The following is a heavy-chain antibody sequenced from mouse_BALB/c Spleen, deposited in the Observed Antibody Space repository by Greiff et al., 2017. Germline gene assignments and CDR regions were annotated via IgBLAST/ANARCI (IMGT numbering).Heavy chain of an antibody. CDR3: ARHKFITTATRYFDV. Sequence: EVKLVESGGGLVKPGGSLKLSCAASGFAFSSYDMSWVRQTPEKRLEWVAYISSGGGSTYYPDTVKGRFTISRDNAKNTLYLQMSSLKSEDTAMYYCARHKFITTATRYFDVWGAGTTVTVSA. V-gene: IGHV5-12-1*01. J-gene: IGHJ1*01. CDR2: ISSGGGST. D-gene: IGHD1-2*01. CDR1: GFAFSSYD.